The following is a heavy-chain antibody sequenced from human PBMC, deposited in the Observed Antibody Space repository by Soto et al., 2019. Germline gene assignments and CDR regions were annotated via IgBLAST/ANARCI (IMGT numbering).Heavy chain of an antibody. CDR3: ARATTTSAFSAMHV. CDR2: ISYDGDNK. CDR1: GFTFSYHA. Sequence: QVQLVESGGGVVQPGRSLRLSCAASGFTFSYHALNWVRQAPGKGLEWVAVISYDGDNKYIAESVKGRFTISRDNSKNTVSLQMNSLRAEDTAVYFCARATTTSAFSAMHVWGQGTTVTVSS. J-gene: IGHJ6*02. D-gene: IGHD1-1*01. V-gene: IGHV3-30-3*01.